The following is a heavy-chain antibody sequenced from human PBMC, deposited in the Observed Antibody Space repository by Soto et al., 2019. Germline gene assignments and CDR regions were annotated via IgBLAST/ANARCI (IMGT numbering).Heavy chain of an antibody. CDR2: MNPNSGNT. CDR1: GYTFTSYD. Sequence: ALVKVSCKASGYTFTSYDINWVRQATGQGLEWMGWMNPNSGNTGYAQKFQGRVTMTRNTSISTAYMELSSLRSEDTAVYYCARGVEWLTRHNYYYYGMDVWGQGTTVTVSS. J-gene: IGHJ6*02. CDR3: ARGVEWLTRHNYYYYGMDV. D-gene: IGHD3-3*01. V-gene: IGHV1-8*01.